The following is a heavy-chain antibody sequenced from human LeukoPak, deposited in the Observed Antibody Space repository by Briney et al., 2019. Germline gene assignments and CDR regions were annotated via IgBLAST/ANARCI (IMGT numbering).Heavy chain of an antibody. CDR1: GGSFSGYY. Sequence: SETLSLTCAVYGGSFSGYYWSWIRQPPGKGLEWIGEINQSGSTNYNPSLKSRVTISVDTSKNQFSLKLSSVTAADTAVYYCARGQPLYSSGWYVNYWSQGTLVTVSS. D-gene: IGHD6-19*01. J-gene: IGHJ4*02. CDR2: INQSGST. V-gene: IGHV4-34*01. CDR3: ARGQPLYSSGWYVNY.